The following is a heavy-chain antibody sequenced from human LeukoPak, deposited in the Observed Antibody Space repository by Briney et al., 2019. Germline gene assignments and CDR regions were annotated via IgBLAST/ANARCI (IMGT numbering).Heavy chain of an antibody. D-gene: IGHD3-3*01. J-gene: IGHJ4*02. V-gene: IGHV4-59*08. Sequence: SETLSLTCAVYGGSFSGYYWSWIRQPPGKGLEWIGYIYYSGSTNYNPSHKSRVTISVDTSKNQFPLKRSSVTAADTAVYYCARNDFWSGSVDYWGQGTLVTVSS. CDR2: IYYSGST. CDR1: GGSFSGYY. CDR3: ARNDFWSGSVDY.